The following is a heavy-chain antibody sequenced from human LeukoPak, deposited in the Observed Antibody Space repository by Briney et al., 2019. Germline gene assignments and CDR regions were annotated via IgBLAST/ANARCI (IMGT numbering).Heavy chain of an antibody. CDR2: ISWNSGSI. D-gene: IGHD5-18*01. CDR3: AKGGYSYDPYYFDY. Sequence: PGGSLRLSCAASGFTFDDYAMHWVRQAPGKGLEWVSGISWNSGSIVYADSVKGRFTISRDNAKNSLYLQMNSLRAEDTALYYCAKGGYSYDPYYFDYWGQGTLVTVSS. CDR1: GFTFDDYA. V-gene: IGHV3-9*01. J-gene: IGHJ4*02.